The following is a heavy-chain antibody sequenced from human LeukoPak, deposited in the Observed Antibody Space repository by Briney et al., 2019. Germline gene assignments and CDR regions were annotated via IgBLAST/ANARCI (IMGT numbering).Heavy chain of an antibody. D-gene: IGHD1-26*01. CDR2: INPNSGGT. J-gene: IGHJ4*02. V-gene: IGHV1-2*02. Sequence: ASVEVSCMATGYTLTGYYMHWVRQAPGQGLEWMGWINPNSGGTNYAQKFQGRVTMTRDTSINTAYMELSRLESDDSAVYYCAREGAGRNDYWGQGTLVTVSS. CDR1: GYTLTGYY. CDR3: AREGAGRNDY.